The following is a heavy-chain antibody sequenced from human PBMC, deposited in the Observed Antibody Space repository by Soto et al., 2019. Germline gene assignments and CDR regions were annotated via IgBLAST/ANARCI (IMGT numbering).Heavy chain of an antibody. CDR2: ISGSGGST. D-gene: IGHD6-19*01. V-gene: IGHV3-23*01. CDR3: AKDRSGWYTFDY. J-gene: IGHJ4*02. Sequence: EVQLLESGGGLVQPGGSLRLSCAASGFTFSSSAMSWVRQAPGKGLEWVSTISGSGGSTYYADSVKGRFTISRDNAKTTLYLHMNSLRAEDTAVYYCAKDRSGWYTFDYWGQGTLVTVSS. CDR1: GFTFSSSA.